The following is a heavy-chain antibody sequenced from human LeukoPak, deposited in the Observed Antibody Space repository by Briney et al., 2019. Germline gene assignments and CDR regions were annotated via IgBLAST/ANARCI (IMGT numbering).Heavy chain of an antibody. D-gene: IGHD3-9*01. CDR2: IYYSGST. Sequence: SETLSLTCTVSGGSISSSSYYWGWIRQPPGKGLEWIGSIYYSGSTYYNPSLKSRVTISVDASKNQFSLKLSSVTAADTAVYYCARFSSDSDARIRYFDWATIDYWGQGTLVTVSS. V-gene: IGHV4-39*07. CDR1: GGSISSSSYY. CDR3: ARFSSDSDARIRYFDWATIDY. J-gene: IGHJ4*02.